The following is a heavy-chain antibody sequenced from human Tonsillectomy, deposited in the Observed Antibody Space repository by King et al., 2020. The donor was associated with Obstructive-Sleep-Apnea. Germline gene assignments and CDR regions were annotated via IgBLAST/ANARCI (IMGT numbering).Heavy chain of an antibody. D-gene: IGHD5-12*01. CDR1: GGSISSSSYY. J-gene: IGHJ4*02. CDR2: IYYSGST. Sequence: QLQESGPGLVEPSETLSLTCTVSGGSISSSSYYWGWIRQPPGKGLEWIGSIYYSGSTYYNPSLKSRVTISVDTSKNQFSLKLRSVTAADTAVYYCARGDIVATTFLDYWGQGTLVTVSS. V-gene: IGHV4-39*01. CDR3: ARGDIVATTFLDY.